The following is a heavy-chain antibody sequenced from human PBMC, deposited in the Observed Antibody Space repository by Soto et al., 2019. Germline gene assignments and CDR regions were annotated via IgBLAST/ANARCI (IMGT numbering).Heavy chain of an antibody. CDR3: AKEAQHVTRITESYYYSMDV. CDR2: ISWNSGSI. CDR1: GFTFDDYA. D-gene: IGHD5-12*01. V-gene: IGHV3-9*01. J-gene: IGHJ6*03. Sequence: EVQLVESGGGLVQPGRSLRLSCAASGFTFDDYAMHWVRQAPGKGLEWVSGISWNSGSIGYADSVKGRFTISRDNAKNSLHQQMNSVRAEDTALYYCAKEAQHVTRITESYYYSMDVWGKGTTVTVSS.